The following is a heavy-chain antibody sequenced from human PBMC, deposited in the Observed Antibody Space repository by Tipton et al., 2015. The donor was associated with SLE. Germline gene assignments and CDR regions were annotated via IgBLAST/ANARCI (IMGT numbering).Heavy chain of an antibody. CDR1: GYTFRSYG. CDR3: ARDWIMVQGVIRYYGMDV. Sequence: QLVQSGAEVKKPGASVKVSCEASGYTFRSYGLNWVRQAPGQGLEWMGRISTYNGNTNYAQEFQGRVTMTTDTSTNTAYMELRSLRSDDTAVYYCARDWIMVQGVIRYYGMDVWGQGTTVTVSS. V-gene: IGHV1-18*01. D-gene: IGHD3-10*01. CDR2: ISTYNGNT. J-gene: IGHJ6*02.